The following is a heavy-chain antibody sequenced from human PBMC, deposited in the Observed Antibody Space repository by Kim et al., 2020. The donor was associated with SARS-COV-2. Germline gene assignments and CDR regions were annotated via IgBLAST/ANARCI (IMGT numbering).Heavy chain of an antibody. V-gene: IGHV3-23*03. CDR1: GFTFSSYA. Sequence: GGSLRLSCAASGFTFSSYAMSWVRQAPGKGLEWVSVIYSGGSSTYYADSVKGRFTISRDNSKNTLYLQMNSLRAEDTAVYYCAKGRTKRGGSYSRALDS. CDR2: IYSGGSST. CDR3: AKGRTKRGGSYSRALDS. J-gene: IGHJ5*01. D-gene: IGHD1-26*01.